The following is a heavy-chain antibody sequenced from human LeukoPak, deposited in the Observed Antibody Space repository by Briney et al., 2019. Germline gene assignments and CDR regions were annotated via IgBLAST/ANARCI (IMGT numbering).Heavy chain of an antibody. CDR2: IWYDGSKK. Sequence: PVGCLRLSCAASGFTFSRDGMHWVRQGPGQGLEWVAVIWYDGSKKYYADSVKGRFTISRDNSKNTLYLQMNSLRAEDTAVYYCARDLRLGYYDSSFPDYWGQGTLVTVSS. V-gene: IGHV3-33*01. CDR3: ARDLRLGYYDSSFPDY. D-gene: IGHD3-22*01. CDR1: GFTFSRDG. J-gene: IGHJ4*02.